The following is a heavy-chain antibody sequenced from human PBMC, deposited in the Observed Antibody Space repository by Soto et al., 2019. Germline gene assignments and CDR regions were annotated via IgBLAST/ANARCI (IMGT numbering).Heavy chain of an antibody. CDR2: INSDGTRT. V-gene: IGHV3-74*01. CDR3: TRDISYCSGTTCTLNDAFEI. Sequence: EVQLVESGGGLVQPGGSLRLSCAASGFTFSNYWMHWVRQAPGKGLVWVSRINSDGTRTNYADSVKGRFTISRDNAKNTLYLQMNSLRAEDTALYYCTRDISYCSGTTCTLNDAFEIWGQGTMVTVSS. CDR1: GFTFSNYW. J-gene: IGHJ3*02. D-gene: IGHD2-15*01.